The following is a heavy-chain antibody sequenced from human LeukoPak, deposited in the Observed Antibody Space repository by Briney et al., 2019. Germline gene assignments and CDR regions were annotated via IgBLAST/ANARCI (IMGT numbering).Heavy chain of an antibody. D-gene: IGHD2-2*01. CDR2: IGGNNDNP. J-gene: IGHJ4*02. CDR3: ARDGTSTDDY. CDR1: GYTFSNFG. V-gene: IGHV1-18*01. Sequence: ASVKVSCKASGYTFSNFGINWVRQAPGQGLEWIAWIGGNNDNPNYGQKFQGRFTVTTDSSTSTAYMELRNLRSDDTAVDYCARDGTSTDDYWGQGTLVTVSS.